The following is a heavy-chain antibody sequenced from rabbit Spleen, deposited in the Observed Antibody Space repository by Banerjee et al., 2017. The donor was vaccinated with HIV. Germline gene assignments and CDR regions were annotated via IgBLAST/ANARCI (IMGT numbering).Heavy chain of an antibody. CDR1: GIDFSTYYW. Sequence: QQQLEESGGGLVKPGGTLTLACKASGIDFSTYYWMWWVRQAPGKGLEWIACIETSSGSTWYASWAKGRFTISKTSSTTVTLQMTSLTAADTATYFCAKGYAGGSGFDLWGQGTLVTVS. CDR3: AKGYAGGSGFDL. CDR2: IETSSGST. V-gene: IGHV1S45*01. J-gene: IGHJ4*01. D-gene: IGHD8-1*01.